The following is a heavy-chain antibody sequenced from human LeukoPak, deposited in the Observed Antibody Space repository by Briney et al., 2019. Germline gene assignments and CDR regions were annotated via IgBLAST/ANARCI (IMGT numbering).Heavy chain of an antibody. J-gene: IGHJ2*01. CDR3: ARDQGIWYFDL. D-gene: IGHD1-14*01. Sequence: SETLSLTCAVYGGSFSGHYWSWIRQPPGKGLEWIGEINHSGSTNYNPSLKSRVTISVDTSKNQFSLKLSSVTAADTAVYYCARDQGIWYFDLWGRGTLVTVSS. V-gene: IGHV4-34*01. CDR2: INHSGST. CDR1: GGSFSGHY.